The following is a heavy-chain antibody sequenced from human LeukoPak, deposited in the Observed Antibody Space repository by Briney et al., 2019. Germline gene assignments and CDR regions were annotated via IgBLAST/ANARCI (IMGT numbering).Heavy chain of an antibody. CDR3: AHRPRVYVAAAGAGMDV. J-gene: IGHJ6*02. CDR2: IYWNDDK. CDR1: GFSLSTSGVG. D-gene: IGHD6-13*01. Sequence: ESGPTLVNPTQTLTLTCTFSGFSLSTSGVGVGWIRQPPGKALEWLALIYWNDDKRYSPSLKSRLTITKDTSKNQVVLTMTNMDPVDTATYYCAHRPRVYVAAAGAGMDVWGQGPTVTVSS. V-gene: IGHV2-5*01.